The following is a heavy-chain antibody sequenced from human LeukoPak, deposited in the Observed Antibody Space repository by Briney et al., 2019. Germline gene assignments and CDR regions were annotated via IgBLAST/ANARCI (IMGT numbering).Heavy chain of an antibody. J-gene: IGHJ6*03. D-gene: IGHD2-8*01. Sequence: ASVKVSCKASGYTFTSYGISWVRQAPGQGLECMGWISAYNGNTNYAQKLQGRVTMTTDTSTNTAYMELRSLRSDDTAVYYCAREVRTKYYYYMDVWGKGTAVTISS. CDR1: GYTFTSYG. V-gene: IGHV1-18*01. CDR2: ISAYNGNT. CDR3: AREVRTKYYYYMDV.